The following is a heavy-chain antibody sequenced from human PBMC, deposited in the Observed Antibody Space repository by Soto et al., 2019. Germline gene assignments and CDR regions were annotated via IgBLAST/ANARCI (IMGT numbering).Heavy chain of an antibody. CDR3: ARVFGNDAFDI. J-gene: IGHJ3*02. Sequence: QVQLQESGPGLVKPSGTLSLTCAVSGGSISSSNWWSWVRQPPGKGLEWIGEIYHSGSTNYNPSPKSRVTKSVYKSKNHFSLNLTSVTAADTAVYYCARVFGNDAFDIWGQGTMVTVSS. D-gene: IGHD3-16*01. CDR2: IYHSGST. V-gene: IGHV4-4*02. CDR1: GGSISSSNW.